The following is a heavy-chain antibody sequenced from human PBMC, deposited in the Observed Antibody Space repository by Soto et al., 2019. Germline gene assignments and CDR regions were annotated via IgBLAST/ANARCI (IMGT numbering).Heavy chain of an antibody. J-gene: IGHJ5*02. CDR3: ARVYCSGGSCPNWFDP. Sequence: GESLKISCKGSGYSFTSYWIGWVRQMPGKGLEWMGIIYPGDSDTRYSPSFQGQVTISADKSISTAYLQWSSLKASDTAMYYCARVYCSGGSCPNWFDPWGQGTLVTVSS. V-gene: IGHV5-51*01. CDR1: GYSFTSYW. D-gene: IGHD2-15*01. CDR2: IYPGDSDT.